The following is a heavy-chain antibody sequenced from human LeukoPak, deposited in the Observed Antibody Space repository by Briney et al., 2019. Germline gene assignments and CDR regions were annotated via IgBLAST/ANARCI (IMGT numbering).Heavy chain of an antibody. D-gene: IGHD3-22*01. J-gene: IGHJ4*02. V-gene: IGHV1-8*01. CDR1: GYTFTSYD. CDR3: ARRYYYDSSHFDY. CDR2: MNPNSGNT. Sequence: ASVKVSCKASGYTFTSYDINWVRQATGQGLEWMGWMNPNSGNTGYAQKFQGGVTMTRNTSISTAYMELSSLRSEDTAVYYCARRYYYDSSHFDYWGQGTLVTVSS.